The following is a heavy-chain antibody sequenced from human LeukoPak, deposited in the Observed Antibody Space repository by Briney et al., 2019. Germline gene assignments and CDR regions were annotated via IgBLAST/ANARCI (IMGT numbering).Heavy chain of an antibody. V-gene: IGHV1-18*01. CDR3: ARDFRDPCAMIVVARTGAFDI. CDR1: GYTFTSYG. Sequence: ASVKVSCKASGYTFTSYGISWVRQAPGQGLEWMGWISAYNGNTNYAQKLQGRVTMTTDTSTSTAYMELRSLRSDDTAVYYCARDFRDPCAMIVVARTGAFDIWGQGTMVTVSS. J-gene: IGHJ3*02. D-gene: IGHD3-22*01. CDR2: ISAYNGNT.